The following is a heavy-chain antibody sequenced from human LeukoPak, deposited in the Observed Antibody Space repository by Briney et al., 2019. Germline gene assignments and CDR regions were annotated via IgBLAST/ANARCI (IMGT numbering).Heavy chain of an antibody. Sequence: ASVKVSCKASGYTFTSYGISWVRQAPGQGLEWMGWISAYNGTTNYAQKLQGRVTMTTDTSTSTAYMELRSLRSDDTAVYYCARDSVDIVVVPATIDYWGQGTLVTVSS. D-gene: IGHD2-2*03. V-gene: IGHV1-18*01. J-gene: IGHJ4*02. CDR2: ISAYNGTT. CDR1: GYTFTSYG. CDR3: ARDSVDIVVVPATIDY.